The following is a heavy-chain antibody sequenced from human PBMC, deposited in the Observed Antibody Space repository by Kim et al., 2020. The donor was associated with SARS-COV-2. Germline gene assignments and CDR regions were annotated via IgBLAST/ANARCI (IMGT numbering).Heavy chain of an antibody. D-gene: IGHD2-15*01. CDR1: GVSITSHY. J-gene: IGHJ4*02. Sequence: SETLSLTCTVSGVSITSHYWTWIRQPPGMGLEWIGFVYHSGSTNYNPSLKSRVTMSVETSKNQFSLQLTSMTAADTAIYYCAREGYFDGGSFFFDSWGQGTLVTVSS. CDR3: AREGYFDGGSFFFDS. V-gene: IGHV4-59*11. CDR2: VYHSGST.